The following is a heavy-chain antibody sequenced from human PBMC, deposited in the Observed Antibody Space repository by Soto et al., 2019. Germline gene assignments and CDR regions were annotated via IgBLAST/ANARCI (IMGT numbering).Heavy chain of an antibody. CDR2: IIPIFGTA. V-gene: IGHV1-69*13. CDR1: GGTFSSYA. Sequence: SVKVSCKASGGTFSSYAISWVRQAPGQGLEWMGGIIPIFGTANYAQKFQGRVTITADESTSTAYMELSSLRSEDTAVYYCARAGYCSGGSCYSWVYYYGMDVWGQGTTVTVSS. D-gene: IGHD2-15*01. J-gene: IGHJ6*02. CDR3: ARAGYCSGGSCYSWVYYYGMDV.